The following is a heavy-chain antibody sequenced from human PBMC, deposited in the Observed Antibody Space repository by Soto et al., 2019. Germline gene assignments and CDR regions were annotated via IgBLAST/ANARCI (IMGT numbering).Heavy chain of an antibody. D-gene: IGHD4-17*01. CDR2: IYWDDDQ. J-gene: IGHJ4*02. V-gene: IGHV2-5*02. CDR1: GFSLTTTSMG. Sequence: QITLKASGPPLVRPAQTLTLTCAFSGFSLTTTSMGVAWIRQPPGQALEWLALIYWDDDQRYSPSLKDRLTISKDTSRSRVVLTISNMNPEDTGTYFCAHAGDYDLLSFDHWGPGTLVTVSS. CDR3: AHAGDYDLLSFDH.